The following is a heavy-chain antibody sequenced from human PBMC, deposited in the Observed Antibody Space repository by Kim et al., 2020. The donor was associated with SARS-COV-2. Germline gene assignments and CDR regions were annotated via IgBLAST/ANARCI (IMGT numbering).Heavy chain of an antibody. D-gene: IGHD3-9*01. Sequence: ASVKVSCKASGYTFTGYFIHWVRQAPGQGLEWMGWINPNSGGTKYAQKFQGRVTMTRDTSISTAYMELNNLRSDDTAVYFCARVRTYVILTVDYPLDYWGQETLVAVSS. CDR2: INPNSGGT. CDR3: ARVRTYVILTVDYPLDY. V-gene: IGHV1-2*02. CDR1: GYTFTGYF. J-gene: IGHJ4*02.